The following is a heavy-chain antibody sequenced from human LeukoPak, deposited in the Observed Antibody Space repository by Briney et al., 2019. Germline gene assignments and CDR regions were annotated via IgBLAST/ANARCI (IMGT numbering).Heavy chain of an antibody. CDR3: ARDTSGYTFDD. V-gene: IGHV3-21*01. CDR2: ISATSNYI. J-gene: IGHJ4*02. D-gene: IGHD5-18*01. Sequence: GGSLRLSCAASGFTFSSYSMNWVRQAPGKGLEWVSSISATSNYIYYADSVKGRFTISRDNAKNSLYLQKNSLRAEDTAVYYCARDTSGYTFDDWGGGPLVTVFS. CDR1: GFTFSSYS.